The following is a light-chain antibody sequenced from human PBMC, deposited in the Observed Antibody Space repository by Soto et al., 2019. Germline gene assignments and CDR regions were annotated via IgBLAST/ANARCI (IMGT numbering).Light chain of an antibody. CDR3: AAWDDSLNGYV. Sequence: QAVVTQPPSASGTPGQRVTISCSGSSSNIGSNTVTWYQQLPGTAPKLLIYSDTQRPSGVPDRFSASKSDTSASLALSGLQSEDEADYYCAAWDDSLNGYVFGTGTKVTVL. CDR2: SDT. J-gene: IGLJ1*01. V-gene: IGLV1-44*01. CDR1: SSNIGSNT.